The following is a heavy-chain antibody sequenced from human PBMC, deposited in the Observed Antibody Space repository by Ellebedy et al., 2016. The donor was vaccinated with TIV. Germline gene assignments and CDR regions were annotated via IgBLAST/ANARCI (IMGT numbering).Heavy chain of an antibody. J-gene: IGHJ4*02. V-gene: IGHV4-59*08. CDR1: GFTFSSYS. CDR2: IYYIGST. Sequence: ESLKISCAASGFTFSSYSMNWVRQAPGKGLEWIGYIYYIGSTNYNPSLKSRVAISVDTSKNQVSMKLSSVTAADTAVYYCARQWGSGGLRTFDYWGQGTLVTVSS. CDR3: ARQWGSGGLRTFDY. D-gene: IGHD6-19*01.